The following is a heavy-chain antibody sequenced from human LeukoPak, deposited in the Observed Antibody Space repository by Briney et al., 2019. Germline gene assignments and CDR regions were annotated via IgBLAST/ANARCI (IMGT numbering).Heavy chain of an antibody. J-gene: IGHJ4*02. V-gene: IGHV3-43D*03. Sequence: GGSLRLSCVGSGFTFGEYGMHWVRQVPGKGLEWVCHITWDGGSTYYADSVKGRFTISRDNSKNSLYLQMNSLRAEDTALYYCAKGPKSRQAMVRGLTESYYFDYWGQGTLVTVSS. CDR2: ITWDGGST. D-gene: IGHD3-10*01. CDR3: AKGPKSRQAMVRGLTESYYFDY. CDR1: GFTFGEYG.